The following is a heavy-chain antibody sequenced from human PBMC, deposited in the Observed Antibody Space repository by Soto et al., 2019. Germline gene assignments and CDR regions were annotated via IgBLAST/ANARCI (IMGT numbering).Heavy chain of an antibody. CDR1: GFTFSSYA. V-gene: IGHV3-23*01. CDR3: AKGPTANSVWFPRYFDY. J-gene: IGHJ4*02. CDR2: ISGSGGTT. Sequence: EVQLLESGGGLVQPGGSLRLSCAASGFTFSSYAMSWVRQAPGKGLEWVSAISGSGGTTWYAGSVRGQFTISRDDSKNTLYLQMNSLRVDDAAVYYCAKGPTANSVWFPRYFDYWGQGTLVTVSS. D-gene: IGHD6-19*01.